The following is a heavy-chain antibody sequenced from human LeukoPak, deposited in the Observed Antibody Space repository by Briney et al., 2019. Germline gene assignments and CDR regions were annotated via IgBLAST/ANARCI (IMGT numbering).Heavy chain of an antibody. CDR3: SRAVAGSVGWFDP. Sequence: NPSETLSLTCTVSGYSISSDYWAWIRQPPGKGLEWIGSIYHSGSTYYNPSLKSRVTISVDTSKNQFSLKLSSVTAADTAVYFCSRAVAGSVGWFDPWGQGTLVTVSS. J-gene: IGHJ5*02. V-gene: IGHV4-38-2*02. CDR2: IYHSGST. CDR1: GYSISSDY. D-gene: IGHD6-19*01.